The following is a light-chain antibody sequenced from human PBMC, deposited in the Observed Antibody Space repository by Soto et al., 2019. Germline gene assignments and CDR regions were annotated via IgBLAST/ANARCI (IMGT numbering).Light chain of an antibody. CDR1: HGIRNE. CDR2: AAS. CDR3: QQYDNLPLT. J-gene: IGKJ4*01. V-gene: IGKV1-33*01. Sequence: NELTQSPSSLSASVGDRVTITCQASHGIRNELNWYQQKSGKAPNLLIHAASTLEAGVPSRFSGSGSGTDFTFTISGLQPEDVATYYCQQYDNLPLTFGGGTKV.